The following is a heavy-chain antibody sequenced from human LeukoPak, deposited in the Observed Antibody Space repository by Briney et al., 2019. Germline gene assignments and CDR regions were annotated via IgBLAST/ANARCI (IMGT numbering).Heavy chain of an antibody. J-gene: IGHJ4*02. D-gene: IGHD4-17*01. V-gene: IGHV5-51*01. CDR3: ARLYGDADY. CDR1: GYRFTTYW. CDR2: IYPSDSDT. Sequence: GESLKISCKGSGYRFTTYWIGWVRQMPGKGVEWMGIIYPSDSDTRYSPSFQGQVTISADKSISTAYLQWNSLKASDTAMYYCARLYGDADYWGQGTLVTVSS.